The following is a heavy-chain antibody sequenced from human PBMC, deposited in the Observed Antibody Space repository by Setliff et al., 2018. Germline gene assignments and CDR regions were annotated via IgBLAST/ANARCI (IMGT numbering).Heavy chain of an antibody. V-gene: IGHV1-2*04. CDR1: GYTFTGYY. CDR2: INPNSGGT. Sequence: ASVKVSCKASGYTFTGYYMHWVRQAPGQGLEWMGWINPNSGGTNYAQRFQGWVTMTRDTSISTAYIELSRLRSDDTAVYYCARGTLWFGEPYYGMDVWGQGTTVTVSS. J-gene: IGHJ6*02. CDR3: ARGTLWFGEPYYGMDV. D-gene: IGHD3-10*01.